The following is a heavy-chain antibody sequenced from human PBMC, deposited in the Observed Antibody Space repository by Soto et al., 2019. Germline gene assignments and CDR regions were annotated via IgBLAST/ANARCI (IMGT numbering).Heavy chain of an antibody. CDR2: IYYSRTT. V-gene: IGHV4-31*03. CDR3: ARGFLEWLSHPYYGMDV. Sequence: PSETLSLTCTVSGGSISSGGYYWSWIRQHPGKGLEWVGYIYYSRTTYYIPSLESRVTISVDTSKNQFSLNLSSVTAADTAVYYCARGFLEWLSHPYYGMDVWGQGTTVT. CDR1: GGSISSGGYY. J-gene: IGHJ6*02. D-gene: IGHD3-3*01.